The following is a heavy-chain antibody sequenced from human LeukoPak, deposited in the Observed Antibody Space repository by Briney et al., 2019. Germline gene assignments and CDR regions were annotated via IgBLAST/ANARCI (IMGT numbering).Heavy chain of an antibody. CDR1: GFTFSSYG. CDR2: ISYDGSNK. D-gene: IGHD6-13*01. Sequence: GGSLRLSCAASGFTFSSYGMHWVRQAPGKGLEWVAVISYDGSNKYYADSVKGRFTISRDNSKNTLYLQMNSLRAEDTAVYYCARDPRGYSSSWYRGYFDYWGQGTLVTVSS. J-gene: IGHJ4*02. CDR3: ARDPRGYSSSWYRGYFDY. V-gene: IGHV3-30*12.